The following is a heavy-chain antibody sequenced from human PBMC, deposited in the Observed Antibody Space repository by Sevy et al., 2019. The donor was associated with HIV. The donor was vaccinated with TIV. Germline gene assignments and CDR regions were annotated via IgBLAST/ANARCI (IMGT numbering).Heavy chain of an antibody. Sequence: GGSLRLSCAASGFTFSSYAMSWVRQAPGKGLEWVSAISGSGGSTYYADSLKGRFTISRDNSKNTLYLQMNSLRAEDTAVYYCAKVLNPRTSYYGSGSYSKPYYFDYWGQGTLVTVSS. J-gene: IGHJ4*02. V-gene: IGHV3-23*01. CDR2: ISGSGGST. CDR1: GFTFSSYA. D-gene: IGHD3-10*01. CDR3: AKVLNPRTSYYGSGSYSKPYYFDY.